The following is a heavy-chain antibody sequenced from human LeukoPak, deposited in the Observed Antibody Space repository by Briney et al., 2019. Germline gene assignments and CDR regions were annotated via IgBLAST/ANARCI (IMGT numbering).Heavy chain of an antibody. J-gene: IGHJ4*02. CDR3: ALNQGGYNYYFDY. Sequence: SAKVSCKASGGTFSSYAISWVRQAPGQGLEWMGGIIPIFGTANYAQKFQGRVTITADESTSTAYMELSSLRSEDMAVYYCALNQGGYNYYFDYWGQGTLVTVSS. V-gene: IGHV1-69*13. CDR1: GGTFSSYA. D-gene: IGHD5-24*01. CDR2: IIPIFGTA.